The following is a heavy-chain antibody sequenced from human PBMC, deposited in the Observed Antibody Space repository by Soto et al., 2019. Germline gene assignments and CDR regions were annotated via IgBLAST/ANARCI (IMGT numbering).Heavy chain of an antibody. CDR1: GFSLTTSGVG. CDR2: IYWDDDK. CDR3: AHRVLRTVFGLVTTTAIYFDS. J-gene: IGHJ4*02. D-gene: IGHD3-3*01. Sequence: QITLNESGPTVVRPTETLTLTCRFSGFSLTTSGVGVGWIRQSPGKAPEWLALIYWDDDKRYSASLKSRLTITKDPSKNQVVLTVPDLDPTDTATYYCAHRVLRTVFGLVTTTAIYFDSWGQGTPVAVSS. V-gene: IGHV2-5*02.